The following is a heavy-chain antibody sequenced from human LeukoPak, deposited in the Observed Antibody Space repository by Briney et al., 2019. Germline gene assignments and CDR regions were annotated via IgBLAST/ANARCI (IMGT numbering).Heavy chain of an antibody. CDR3: ARGGVEGIVGATTYGY. Sequence: GASVKISCKASGYTFTSYGISWVRQAPGQGPEWMGWISAYNGNTNYAQKLQGRVTMTTATSTSTAYMELRSLRSDDTAVYYCARGGVEGIVGATTYGYWGQGTLVTASS. CDR2: ISAYNGNT. V-gene: IGHV1-18*01. J-gene: IGHJ4*02. D-gene: IGHD1-26*01. CDR1: GYTFTSYG.